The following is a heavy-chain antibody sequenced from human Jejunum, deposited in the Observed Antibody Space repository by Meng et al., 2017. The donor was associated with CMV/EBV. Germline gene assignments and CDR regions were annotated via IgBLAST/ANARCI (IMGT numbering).Heavy chain of an antibody. J-gene: IGHJ4*02. CDR1: GFAFSRYW. CDR3: ADFEVG. Sequence: LKLSCAASGFAFSRYWIHWVRQVPGKGLVGVSGMNTDGSRTFYADSVKGRFTISRDNAKNMLYLQMSSLSAEDTAVYYCADFEVGWGQGTLVTVSS. CDR2: MNTDGSRT. D-gene: IGHD1-26*01. V-gene: IGHV3-74*01.